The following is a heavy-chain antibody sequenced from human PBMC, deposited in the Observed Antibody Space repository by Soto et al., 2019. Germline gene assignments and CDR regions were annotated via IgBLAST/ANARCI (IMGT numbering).Heavy chain of an antibody. CDR1: GYSFSNSW. Sequence: GESLKISCRGSGYSFSNSWIGWVRQLPGKGLEWMGIIFPGDSDTRYSPSFQGQVTISADNSISTAYLQWSSLRASDTAIYYCARRPLYCSGGSCYLFDYWGQGTQVTVSS. CDR2: IFPGDSDT. V-gene: IGHV5-51*01. D-gene: IGHD2-15*01. J-gene: IGHJ4*02. CDR3: ARRPLYCSGGSCYLFDY.